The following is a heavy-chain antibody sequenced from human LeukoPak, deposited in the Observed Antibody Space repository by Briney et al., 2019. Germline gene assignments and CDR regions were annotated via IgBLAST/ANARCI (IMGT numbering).Heavy chain of an antibody. D-gene: IGHD3-16*02. CDR1: GFTFSSYG. V-gene: IGHV3-30*02. Sequence: GGSLRLSCAASGFTFSSYGMHWVRQAPGKGLEWVAFIRYDGSNKYYADSVKGRFTISRDNSKNTLYLQMNSLRAEDTAVYYCAKDFTFGGVIAPDYWGREPWSPSPQ. J-gene: IGHJ4*02. CDR3: AKDFTFGGVIAPDY. CDR2: IRYDGSNK.